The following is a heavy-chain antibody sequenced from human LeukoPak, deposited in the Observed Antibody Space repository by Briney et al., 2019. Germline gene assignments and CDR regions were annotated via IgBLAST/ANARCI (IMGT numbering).Heavy chain of an antibody. J-gene: IGHJ4*02. Sequence: ASVKVSCKASGCTFTSYGISWVRQAPGQGLEWMGWISAYNGNTNYAQKLQGRVTMTTDTSTSTAYMELRGLRSDDTAVYYCARDRQEGIAVAGDLGTFDYWGQGTLVTVSS. CDR2: ISAYNGNT. CDR1: GCTFTSYG. V-gene: IGHV1-18*01. CDR3: ARDRQEGIAVAGDLGTFDY. D-gene: IGHD6-19*01.